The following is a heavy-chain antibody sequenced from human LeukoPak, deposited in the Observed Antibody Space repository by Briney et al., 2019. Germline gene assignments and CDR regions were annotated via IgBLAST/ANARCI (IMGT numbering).Heavy chain of an antibody. Sequence: PGGSLRLSCAASGFTFSSYGMSWVRQAPGKGLEWVSAISGSGGSTYYADSVKGRFTISRDNSKNTLYLQMNSLRAEDTAVYYCAKDGTISIAVAGTGKFYFDYWGQGTLVTVSS. D-gene: IGHD6-19*01. J-gene: IGHJ4*02. CDR1: GFTFSSYG. CDR3: AKDGTISIAVAGTGKFYFDY. V-gene: IGHV3-23*01. CDR2: ISGSGGST.